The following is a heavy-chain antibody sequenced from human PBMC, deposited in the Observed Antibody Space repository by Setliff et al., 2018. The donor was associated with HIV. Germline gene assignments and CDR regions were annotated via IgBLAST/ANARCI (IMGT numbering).Heavy chain of an antibody. Sequence: GGSLRLSCAASGFTFSSYEMTWVRQAPGKGLEWVSLIDSGDGTYYSDSVKGRFTISRDNTENSLYLQMNSLRAEDTAVYYCVRGGSSGWYWAWGQGTLVTVSS. CDR3: VRGGSSGWYWA. V-gene: IGHV3-66*01. J-gene: IGHJ1*01. CDR2: IDSGDGT. D-gene: IGHD6-19*01. CDR1: GFTFSSYE.